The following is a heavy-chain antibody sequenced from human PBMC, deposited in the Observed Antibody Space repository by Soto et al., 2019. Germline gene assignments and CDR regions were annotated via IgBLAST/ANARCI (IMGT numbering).Heavy chain of an antibody. V-gene: IGHV3-11*01. J-gene: IGHJ4*02. CDR1: GFTFSDYY. Sequence: LSCAASGFTFSDYYMSWIRQAPGKGLEWVSYISSSGSTIYYADSVKGRFTISRDNAKNSLYLQMNSLRAEDTAVYYCARDRGSGSYYRQDGFDYWGQGTLVTVSS. CDR3: ARDRGSGSYYRQDGFDY. CDR2: ISSSGSTI. D-gene: IGHD3-10*01.